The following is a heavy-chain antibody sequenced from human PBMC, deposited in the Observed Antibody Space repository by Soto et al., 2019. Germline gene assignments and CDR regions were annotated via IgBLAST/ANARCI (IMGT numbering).Heavy chain of an antibody. J-gene: IGHJ3*02. CDR3: ARDSPYDFWSGYSNAFDI. CDR2: IYYSGST. V-gene: IGHV4-31*03. CDR1: GGSISSGGYY. Sequence: QVQLQESGPGLVKPSQTLSLTCTVSGGSISSGGYYWSWIRQHPGKGLEWIGYIYYSGSTYYSPSLKGRVTISLDTSKNQSSLKLSSVTAADTAVYYCARDSPYDFWSGYSNAFDIWGQGTMVTVSS. D-gene: IGHD3-3*01.